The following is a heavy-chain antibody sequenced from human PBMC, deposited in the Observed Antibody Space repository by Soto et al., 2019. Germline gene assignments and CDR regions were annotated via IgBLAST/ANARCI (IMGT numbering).Heavy chain of an antibody. CDR3: ARDRGCISTTCYRYYYAMDV. D-gene: IGHD2-2*01. Sequence: QVQLVESGGGVVQPGRSLRLSCAASGFTFSSYGMHWVRQAPCKGLEWVAVIWYDGSNKYYADSVRGRFTISRDNSKNTLYLQMNSLRAEDTAVYYCARDRGCISTTCYRYYYAMDVWGQGTTVTVSS. CDR2: IWYDGSNK. V-gene: IGHV3-33*01. CDR1: GFTFSSYG. J-gene: IGHJ6*02.